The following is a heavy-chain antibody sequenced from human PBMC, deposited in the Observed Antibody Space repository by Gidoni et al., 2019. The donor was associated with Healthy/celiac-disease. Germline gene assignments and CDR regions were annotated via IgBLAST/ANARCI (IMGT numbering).Heavy chain of an antibody. V-gene: IGHV4-4*02. Sequence: QVQLQESGPGLVKPSGTLSLTCAVSGGSISSSNWWGWVRHPPGKGLAWIGEIYHRGGTHDNPSLKSRVTISVDNSKNQFALKLSSVTAADTAVYYCASSWYGYFDYWGQGTLVTVSS. CDR3: ASSWYGYFDY. CDR1: GGSISSSNW. J-gene: IGHJ4*02. CDR2: IYHRGGT. D-gene: IGHD6-13*01.